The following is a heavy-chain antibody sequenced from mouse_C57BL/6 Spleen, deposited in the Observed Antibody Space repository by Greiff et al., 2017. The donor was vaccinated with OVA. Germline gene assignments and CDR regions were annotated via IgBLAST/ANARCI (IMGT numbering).Heavy chain of an antibody. J-gene: IGHJ3*01. V-gene: IGHV1-59*01. D-gene: IGHD2-1*01. Sequence: QVQLQQPGAELVRPGTSVKLSCKASGYTFTSYWMHWVKQRPGQGLEWIGVIDPSDSYTNYNQKFKGKATLTVDTSSSTAYMQLSSLTSEDSAVYYCAKGYGNYVAYWGQGTLVTVSA. CDR1: GYTFTSYW. CDR2: IDPSDSYT. CDR3: AKGYGNYVAY.